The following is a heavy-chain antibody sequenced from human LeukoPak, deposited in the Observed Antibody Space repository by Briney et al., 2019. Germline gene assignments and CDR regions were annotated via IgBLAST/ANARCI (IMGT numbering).Heavy chain of an antibody. Sequence: GASVKVSCKASGYPFTGYYIHWVRQAPGQGLEWMGWINPDSGDTKYAQKFQGRVTMTTDTSITTAYMDLSRLRSDDTAVYFCARDDSSTLYGPTWYYFYYWGQGTLVAVSS. J-gene: IGHJ4*02. D-gene: IGHD2-2*01. V-gene: IGHV1-2*02. CDR1: GYPFTGYY. CDR2: INPDSGDT. CDR3: ARDDSSTLYGPTWYYFYY.